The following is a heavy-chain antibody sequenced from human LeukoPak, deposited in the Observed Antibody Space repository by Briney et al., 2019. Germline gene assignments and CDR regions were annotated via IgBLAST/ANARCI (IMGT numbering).Heavy chain of an antibody. V-gene: IGHV4-59*08. CDR2: FYYSGSS. CDR3: ARHSYGDVYYLDF. Sequence: SETLSLTRSVSGGSVSDYYWSWIRQSPGKGLEWIGYFYYSGSSRFNPSLKSRVAISVDTSNNQFSLKLTSVTAADTAVYYCARHSYGDVYYLDFWGQGTLVTVSS. CDR1: GGSVSDYY. J-gene: IGHJ4*02. D-gene: IGHD4-17*01.